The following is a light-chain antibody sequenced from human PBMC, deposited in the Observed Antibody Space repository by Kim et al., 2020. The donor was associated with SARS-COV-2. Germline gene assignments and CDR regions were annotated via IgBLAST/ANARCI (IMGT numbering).Light chain of an antibody. CDR1: SSDVGGYNY. V-gene: IGLV2-14*03. Sequence: GQSSTISCTGTSSDVGGYNYVSWYQQHPGKAPKLMIYDVSNRPSGVSNRFSGSKSGNTASLTISGLQAEDEADYYCSSYTSSSIVVFGGGTQLTVL. J-gene: IGLJ2*01. CDR3: SSYTSSSIVV. CDR2: DVS.